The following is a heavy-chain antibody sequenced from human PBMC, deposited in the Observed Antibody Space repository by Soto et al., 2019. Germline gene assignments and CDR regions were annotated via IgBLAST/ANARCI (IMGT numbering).Heavy chain of an antibody. Sequence: SQTLSLTCAISGDSVSSNSAAWNWIRQSPSRGLEWLGRTYYRSKWYNDYAVSVKSRITINPDTSKNQFSLQLNSVTPEDTAVYYCARDHPSSSAPLFDYYYYGMDVWCQGTTVTVSS. V-gene: IGHV6-1*01. CDR3: ARDHPSSSAPLFDYYYYGMDV. D-gene: IGHD6-6*01. CDR2: TYYRSKWYN. J-gene: IGHJ6*02. CDR1: GDSVSSNSAA.